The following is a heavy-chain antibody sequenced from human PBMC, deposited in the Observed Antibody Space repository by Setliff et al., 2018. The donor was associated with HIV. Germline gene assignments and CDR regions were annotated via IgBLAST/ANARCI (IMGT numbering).Heavy chain of an antibody. Sequence: SETLSLTCDDSAVSLRGHYWNWIRQSPGKGLEWIGEIDPRGSRSYNPSLKSRVTISRDTSKNQLSLKLTSVTAADSALYYCTRGAEVLRLGLWGQGTLVTVSS. V-gene: IGHV4-34*01. D-gene: IGHD3-10*01. CDR1: AVSLRGHY. CDR2: IDPRGSR. CDR3: TRGAEVLRLGL. J-gene: IGHJ5*02.